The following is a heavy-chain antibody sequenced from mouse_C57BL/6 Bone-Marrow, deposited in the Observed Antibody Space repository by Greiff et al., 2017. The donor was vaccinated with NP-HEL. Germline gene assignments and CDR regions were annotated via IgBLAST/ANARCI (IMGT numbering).Heavy chain of an antibody. V-gene: IGHV1-82*01. J-gene: IGHJ2*01. Sequence: QVQLKESGPELVKPGASVKISCKASGYAFSSSWMNWVKQRPGKGLEWIGRIYPGDGDTNYNGKFKGKATLTADKSSSTAYMQLSSLTSEDSAVFFCARWRLRRTFDYWGQGTTLTVSS. CDR2: IYPGDGDT. D-gene: IGHD2-2*01. CDR3: ARWRLRRTFDY. CDR1: GYAFSSSW.